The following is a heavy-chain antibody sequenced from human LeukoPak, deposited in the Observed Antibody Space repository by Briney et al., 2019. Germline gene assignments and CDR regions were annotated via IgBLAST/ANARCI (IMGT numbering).Heavy chain of an antibody. V-gene: IGHV3-15*01. D-gene: IGHD5-12*01. CDR1: GFPFSNAW. J-gene: IGHJ4*02. CDR3: ATDGLVAMILPYFDH. CDR2: IKSKTDGGTI. Sequence: GGSLRLSCAVSGFPFSNAWMSWVRQAPGKGLKWLGRIKSKTDGGTIDYAAPVKGRFTISRDDSKNTLYLQMNSLKTEDTAVYYCATDGLVAMILPYFDHWGQGTLVTVSS.